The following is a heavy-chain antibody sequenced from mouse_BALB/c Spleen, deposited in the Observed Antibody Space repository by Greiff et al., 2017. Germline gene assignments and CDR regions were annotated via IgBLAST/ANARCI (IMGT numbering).Heavy chain of an antibody. V-gene: IGHV5-17*02. CDR2: ISSGSSTI. J-gene: IGHJ3*01. CDR3: ARPLYDGPWFAY. Sequence: EVMLVESGGGLVQPGGSRKLSCAASGFTFSSFGMHWVRQAPEKGLEWVAYISSGSSTIYYADTVKGRFTISRDNPKNTLFLQMTSLRSEDTAMYYCARPLYDGPWFAYWGQGTLVTVSA. CDR1: GFTFSSFG. D-gene: IGHD2-3*01.